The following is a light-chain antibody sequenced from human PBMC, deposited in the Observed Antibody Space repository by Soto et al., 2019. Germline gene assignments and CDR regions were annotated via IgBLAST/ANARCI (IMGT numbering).Light chain of an antibody. J-gene: IGKJ1*01. CDR1: QSISTC. V-gene: IGKV1-5*03. CDR2: KAS. CDR3: QQYNSYSPT. Sequence: DIQMTQSPCTLPASLGDRVTISCRASQSISTCLAWYQQKPGQAPNLLIYKASSLVSGVPSRFSGSGSGTEFTLTISSLQPDDSAAYYCQQYNSYSPTFGQGTKVDI.